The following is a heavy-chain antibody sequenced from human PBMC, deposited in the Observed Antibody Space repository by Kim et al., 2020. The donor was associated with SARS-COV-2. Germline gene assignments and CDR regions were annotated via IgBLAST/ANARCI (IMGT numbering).Heavy chain of an antibody. CDR1: GGSISSSNW. J-gene: IGHJ6*02. CDR3: ARVGSMMGYYYGMDV. V-gene: IGHV4-4*02. CDR2: IYHSGST. D-gene: IGHD3-10*01. Sequence: SETLSLTCAVSGGSISSSNWWSWVRQPPGKGLEWIGEIYHSGSTNYNPSLKSRVTISVDKSKNQFSLKLSSVTAADTAVYYCARVGSMMGYYYGMDVWGQGTTVTVSS.